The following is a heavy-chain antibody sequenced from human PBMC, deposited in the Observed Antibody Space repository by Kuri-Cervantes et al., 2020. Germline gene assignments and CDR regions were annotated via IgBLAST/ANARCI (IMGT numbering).Heavy chain of an antibody. D-gene: IGHD4-17*01. CDR2: IKHDGSEK. J-gene: IGHJ4*02. CDR1: GFTFSTYW. CDR3: AKTRWAYGDYGCDY. Sequence: GESLKISCAASGFTFSTYWMTWVRKAPGKGLEWVANIKHDGSEKYYVDSVNGRFAISTDNAKNSLYLQMNSLRAEDTAVYYCAKTRWAYGDYGCDYWGQGTLVTVSS. V-gene: IGHV3-7*01.